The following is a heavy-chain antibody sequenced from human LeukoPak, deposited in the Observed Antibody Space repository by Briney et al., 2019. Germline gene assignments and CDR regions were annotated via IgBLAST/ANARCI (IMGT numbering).Heavy chain of an antibody. J-gene: IGHJ4*02. CDR3: ARAQYNWNLGY. CDR1: GFSFNTYA. V-gene: IGHV3-23*01. D-gene: IGHD1-20*01. CDR2: ISGSGDST. Sequence: PGGSLRLSCAASGFSFNTYAMNWVRQAPGKGLEWVSTISGSGDSTYYAGSVKGRLTISRDNSKNTLYLQMNSLRAEDTAVYYCARAQYNWNLGYWGQGTLVTVSS.